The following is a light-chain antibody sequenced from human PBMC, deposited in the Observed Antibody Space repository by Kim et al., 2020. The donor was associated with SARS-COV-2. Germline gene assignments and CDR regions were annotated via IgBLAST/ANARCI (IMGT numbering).Light chain of an antibody. Sequence: LTQPASVSGSPGQSITISCTGITSDPVGHNYVSWYQQHPGKAPKLMIYDVTYRPSGISDRFSGSKSGNTASLTISGLQAEDEADYYCSSYPSTSTEVFGTGTKVTVL. CDR3: SSYPSTSTEV. V-gene: IGLV2-14*03. CDR2: DVT. J-gene: IGLJ1*01. CDR1: TSDPVGHNY.